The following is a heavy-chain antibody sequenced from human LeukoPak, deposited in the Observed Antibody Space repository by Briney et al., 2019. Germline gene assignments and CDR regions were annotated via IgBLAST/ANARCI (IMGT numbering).Heavy chain of an antibody. CDR1: GGSISSGTFY. J-gene: IGHJ5*02. Sequence: SETLSLTCTVSGGSISSGTFYWSWLRQPAGKGLEWIGRIYPSGSTNYNPSLRSRVTISLDTSKNQFSLKLSSVTAADTAVYYCARLNDSNGYHEGFDPWGQGTPVTVSS. V-gene: IGHV4-61*02. CDR3: ARLNDSNGYHEGFDP. CDR2: IYPSGST. D-gene: IGHD3-22*01.